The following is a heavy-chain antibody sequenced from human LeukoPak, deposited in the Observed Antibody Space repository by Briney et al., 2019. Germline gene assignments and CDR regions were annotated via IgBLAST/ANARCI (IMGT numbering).Heavy chain of an antibody. CDR3: ARWFGELAPFTSYYYYYYMNV. D-gene: IGHD3-10*01. Sequence: PGGSLRLSCAASGFTFSNYAMNWVRQAPGKGLEWVSAISVTGGGSCYADSVKGRFIISRDNSKNTLYLQVSSLRAEDTAIYYCARWFGELAPFTSYYYYYYMNVWGKGTTVTVSS. CDR2: ISVTGGGS. J-gene: IGHJ6*03. V-gene: IGHV3-23*01. CDR1: GFTFSNYA.